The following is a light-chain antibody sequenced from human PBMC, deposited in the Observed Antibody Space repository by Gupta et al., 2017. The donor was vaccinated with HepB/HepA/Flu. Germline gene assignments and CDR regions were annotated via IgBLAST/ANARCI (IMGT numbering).Light chain of an antibody. Sequence: DIQLTQSPSFLSASVGDRVTITCRASQGISSYLAWYQQKPGKAPKLLIYAAPTWQSGGPSRCSGSGGGKETNLTISSSQQEDFETYYCHQQNSDHPNCTFGHGTKVDIK. J-gene: IGKJ3*01. CDR2: AAP. V-gene: IGKV1-9*01. CDR3: HQQNSDHPNCT. CDR1: QGISSY.